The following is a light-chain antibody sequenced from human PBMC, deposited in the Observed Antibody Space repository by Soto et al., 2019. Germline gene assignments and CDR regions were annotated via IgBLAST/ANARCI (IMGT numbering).Light chain of an antibody. J-gene: IGKJ1*01. CDR3: QQRDSWPRT. CDR2: DAS. CDR1: QSVRTY. Sequence: EVVLTQSPATLSLSPGERAILSRRASQSVRTYLAWYQQKPGQAPRLLIYDASNRATGIPARFSGSGSGTDFSLTISSLEPEDFALYFCQQRDSWPRTFGQGTKVEIK. V-gene: IGKV3-11*01.